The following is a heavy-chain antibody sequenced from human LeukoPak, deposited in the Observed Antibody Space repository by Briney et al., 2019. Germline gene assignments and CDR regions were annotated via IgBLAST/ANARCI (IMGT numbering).Heavy chain of an antibody. CDR3: ARARLLLRFSFDY. V-gene: IGHV4-34*01. Sequence: KASETLSLTCAVYGGSFSGYYWSWIRQPPGKGLEWIGEINHSGSTNYNPSLKSRVTISVDTSKNQFSLKLSSVTAADTAVYYCARARLLLRFSFDYWGQGTLVTVSS. J-gene: IGHJ4*02. CDR2: INHSGST. CDR1: GGSFSGYY. D-gene: IGHD3-22*01.